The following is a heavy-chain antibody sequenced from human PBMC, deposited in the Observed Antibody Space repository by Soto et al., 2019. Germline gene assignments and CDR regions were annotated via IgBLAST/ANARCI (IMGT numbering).Heavy chain of an antibody. CDR1: GFTFSSYG. Sequence: GGSLRLSCAASGFTFSSYGMHWVRQAPGKGLEWVAVIWYDGINKYYAGSVKGRFTISRDNSKNTLYLQMNSLRAEDTAVYYCATKGSGWYFDYWGQGTLVTVSS. CDR2: IWYDGINK. V-gene: IGHV3-33*01. J-gene: IGHJ4*02. D-gene: IGHD6-19*01. CDR3: ATKGSGWYFDY.